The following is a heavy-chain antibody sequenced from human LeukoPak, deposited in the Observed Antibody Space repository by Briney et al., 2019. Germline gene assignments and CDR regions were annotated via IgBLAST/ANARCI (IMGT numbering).Heavy chain of an antibody. CDR2: INPNRGGT. Sequence: ASVKVSCKASGYTFTDQWIHWVRQAPGQGLEWLGWINPNRGGTNYAQKFEGRIAMTTDTSINTGYMEMTRLTSDDTAVYYCARAHSSLRLYHFDYWGQGTLVTVSS. V-gene: IGHV1-2*02. CDR3: ARAHSSLRLYHFDY. D-gene: IGHD6-13*01. CDR1: GYTFTDQW. J-gene: IGHJ4*02.